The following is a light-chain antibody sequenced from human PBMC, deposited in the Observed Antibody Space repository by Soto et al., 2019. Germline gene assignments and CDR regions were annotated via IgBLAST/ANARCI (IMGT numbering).Light chain of an antibody. CDR2: EVT. J-gene: IGLJ1*01. V-gene: IGLV2-14*01. CDR3: VSYATSTTLYV. Sequence: QSVPTQPASVSGTTGQSITISCTPTSSDVGSFNYVSWYQHHPGKAPKLMIYEVTSRPSGVSNRFSGSKSGNTASLTISGLQAEDEADYYCVSYATSTTLYVFGSGTKVTVL. CDR1: SSDVGSFNY.